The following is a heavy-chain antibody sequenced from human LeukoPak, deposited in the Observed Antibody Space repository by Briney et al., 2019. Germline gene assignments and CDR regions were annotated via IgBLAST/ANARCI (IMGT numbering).Heavy chain of an antibody. Sequence: PSETLSLTCAVYGGSFSGYYWSWIRQPPGKGLEWIGEINHSGSTNYNPSLKSRVTISVDTSKNQFSLKLSSVTAADTAVYYCARSFRAILNYWGQGTLVTVSS. J-gene: IGHJ4*02. V-gene: IGHV4-34*01. CDR2: INHSGST. D-gene: IGHD2-21*01. CDR3: ARSFRAILNY. CDR1: GGSFSGYY.